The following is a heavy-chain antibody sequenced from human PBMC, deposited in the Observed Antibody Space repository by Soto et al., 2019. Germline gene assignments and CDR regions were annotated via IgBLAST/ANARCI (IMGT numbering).Heavy chain of an antibody. CDR2: IIPLLDIA. D-gene: IGHD5-12*01. CDR1: GGTFSNDI. V-gene: IGHV1-69*08. CDR3: VRDSPIGSTYSGYDGIDY. J-gene: IGHJ4*02. Sequence: QVQLVQSGAEVKKPGSSVKVSCKASGGTFSNDIITWVRQAPGQGLEWMGRIIPLLDIANYAQKFQGRVTIPAXKATGTXXMELNSLRSEDTAVYYCVRDSPIGSTYSGYDGIDYWGQGTLVTVSS.